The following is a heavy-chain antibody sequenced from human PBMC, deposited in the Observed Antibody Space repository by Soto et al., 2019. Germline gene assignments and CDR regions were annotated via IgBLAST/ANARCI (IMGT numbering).Heavy chain of an antibody. D-gene: IGHD2-15*01. CDR1: GGSFSSSNYY. J-gene: IGHJ4*02. V-gene: IGHV4-39*01. CDR2: IYYSGST. Sequence: SETLSLTCTVSGGSFSSSNYYWGWIRQPPGKGLEWIGSIYYSGSTYYNPSLKSRVTISVDTSKNQFSLKLNSVTAADTAVYYCASPYCSGGSCYYYFDCWGQGTLVTVS. CDR3: ASPYCSGGSCYYYFDC.